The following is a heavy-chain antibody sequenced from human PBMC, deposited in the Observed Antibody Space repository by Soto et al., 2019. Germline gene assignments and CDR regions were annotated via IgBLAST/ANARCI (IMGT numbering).Heavy chain of an antibody. V-gene: IGHV3-23*01. D-gene: IGHD1-1*01. CDR2: ISDRGDTT. J-gene: IGHJ4*02. Sequence: EVQLLESGGGLVQPGGSLRLSCAASGFTISSNAMYWVRQAPGKVLEWVSGISDRGDTTHYADSVKDRFTISRDTSKNTLYLQLNTLRADDTAVYYCAKDKPGTTSFDYWGQGTLVTVSS. CDR1: GFTISSNA. CDR3: AKDKPGTTSFDY.